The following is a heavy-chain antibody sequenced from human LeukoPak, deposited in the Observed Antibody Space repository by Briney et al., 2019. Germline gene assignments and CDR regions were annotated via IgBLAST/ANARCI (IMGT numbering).Heavy chain of an antibody. J-gene: IGHJ4*02. CDR1: GGSISSGGYS. CDR2: IYHSGST. CDR3: ARDEMATSLYRVFDY. D-gene: IGHD5-24*01. Sequence: SETLSLTCAVSGGSISSGGYSWSWIRQPPGKGLEWIGYIYHSGSTYYNPSLKSRVTISVDRSKNQFSLKLSSVTAADTAVYYCARDEMATSLYRVFDYWGQGTLVTVSS. V-gene: IGHV4-30-2*01.